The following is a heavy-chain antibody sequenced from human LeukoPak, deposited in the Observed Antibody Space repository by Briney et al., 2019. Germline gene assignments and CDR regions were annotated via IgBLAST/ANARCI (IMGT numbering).Heavy chain of an antibody. V-gene: IGHV6-1*01. D-gene: IGHD7-27*01. CDR3: ARALETGLGTYLDY. J-gene: IGHJ4*02. CDR2: TYYMSKWNN. Sequence: SQTLSLTCAISGDRVSSNGAAWNWIRQSPSRGLEWLGRTYYMSKWNNDYAAAVKSRITINPDTSKNQFSLQLNSVTPEDTAVYYCARALETGLGTYLDYWGQGALVTVSS. CDR1: GDRVSSNGAA.